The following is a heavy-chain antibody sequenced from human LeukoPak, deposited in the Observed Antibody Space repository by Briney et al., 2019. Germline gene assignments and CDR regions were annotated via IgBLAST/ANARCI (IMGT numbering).Heavy chain of an antibody. CDR1: GFTFSSYG. CDR2: ISYDGSNK. Sequence: GGSLRLSCAASGFTFSSYGMHWVRQAPGKGLEWVAVISYDGSNKYYADSVKGRFTTSRDNSKNTLYLQMNSLRAEDTAVYYCAKAGGHNYYYYGMDVWGQGTTVTVSS. V-gene: IGHV3-30*18. CDR3: AKAGGHNYYYYGMDV. D-gene: IGHD5-12*01. J-gene: IGHJ6*02.